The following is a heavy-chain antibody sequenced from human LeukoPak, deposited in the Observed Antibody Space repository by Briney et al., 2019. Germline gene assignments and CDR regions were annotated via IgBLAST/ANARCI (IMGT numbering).Heavy chain of an antibody. CDR3: TRDILWFGAPWNY. V-gene: IGHV3-49*04. J-gene: IGHJ4*02. CDR1: GFTFGDYA. D-gene: IGHD3-10*01. Sequence: GGSLRLSCTASGFTFGDYAMSWVRQAPGKGLEWVGFIRSKAYGGTTEYAASVKGRFTISRDDSKSIAYLQMNSLKTEDTAVYYCTRDILWFGAPWNYWGQGTLVTVSS. CDR2: IRSKAYGGTT.